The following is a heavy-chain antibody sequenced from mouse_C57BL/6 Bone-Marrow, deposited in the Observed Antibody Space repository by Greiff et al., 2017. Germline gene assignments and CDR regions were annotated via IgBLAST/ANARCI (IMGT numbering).Heavy chain of an antibody. J-gene: IGHJ1*03. Sequence: VQLQQSGPELVKPGASVKISCKASGYTFTDYYINWVKQRPGQGLEWIGWIFPGSGSTYYNEKFTGKATLTVDKSSSTAYMLLSSLTSEDSAVDFCAREGTTVVGGYFDVWGTGTTVTVSS. CDR2: IFPGSGST. CDR3: AREGTTVVGGYFDV. CDR1: GYTFTDYY. V-gene: IGHV1-75*01. D-gene: IGHD1-1*01.